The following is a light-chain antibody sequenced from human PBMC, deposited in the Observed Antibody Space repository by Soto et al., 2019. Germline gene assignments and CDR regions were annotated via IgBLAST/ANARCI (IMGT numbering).Light chain of an antibody. J-gene: IGLJ1*01. CDR1: SSDVGGYNY. CDR2: DVS. Sequence: QSVLTQPASVSGSPGQSITISCTGTSSDVGGYNYVSWYQQLPGKAPKLMIYDVSNRPSGVSNRFSGSKSGNTASLTISGLQAEDEADYYCSSYTSSSPCVFGPGTKLTVL. V-gene: IGLV2-14*01. CDR3: SSYTSSSPCV.